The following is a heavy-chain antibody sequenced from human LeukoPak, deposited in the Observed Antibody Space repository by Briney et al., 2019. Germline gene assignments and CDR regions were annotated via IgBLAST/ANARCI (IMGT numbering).Heavy chain of an antibody. CDR3: ARGPGDLNWFDP. D-gene: IGHD3-16*01. Sequence: ASVKVSCKASGYTFTSYGISWVRQATGQGLEWMGWMNPNSGNTGYAQKFQGRVTITRNTSISTAYMELSSLRSEDTAVYYCARGPGDLNWFDPWGQGTLVTVSS. J-gene: IGHJ5*02. V-gene: IGHV1-8*03. CDR1: GYTFTSYG. CDR2: MNPNSGNT.